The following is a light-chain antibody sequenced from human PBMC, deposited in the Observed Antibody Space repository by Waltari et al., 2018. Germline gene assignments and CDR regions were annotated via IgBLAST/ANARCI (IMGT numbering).Light chain of an antibody. CDR1: SSDVGGYKY. CDR2: DVS. Sequence: QSALTQPASVSGSPGQSITISCTGTSSDVGGYKYVSWYQQHPGKAPKLLIYDVSNRPACVSNRFAGSKSGNTASLTISGLQTEDDAEYYCSSYTTSSTLVVFGGGTKLTVL. J-gene: IGLJ2*01. V-gene: IGLV2-14*03. CDR3: SSYTTSSTLVV.